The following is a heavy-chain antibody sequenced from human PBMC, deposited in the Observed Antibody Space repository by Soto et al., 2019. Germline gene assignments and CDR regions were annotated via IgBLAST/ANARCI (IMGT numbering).Heavy chain of an antibody. V-gene: IGHV1-46*01. J-gene: IGHJ4*02. CDR3: ARGGGSGWYDY. Sequence: QVQLVQSGAEVKTPGASVGVSCKASGYTFTDYYIHWVRQAPGQGLEWMGMIKPSGGSTIYAQGFQGRVSMTRGTSPGTIYMELSSLRSEDTALYYCARGGGSGWYDYWGQGTLVTVSS. CDR1: GYTFTDYY. D-gene: IGHD6-19*01. CDR2: IKPSGGST.